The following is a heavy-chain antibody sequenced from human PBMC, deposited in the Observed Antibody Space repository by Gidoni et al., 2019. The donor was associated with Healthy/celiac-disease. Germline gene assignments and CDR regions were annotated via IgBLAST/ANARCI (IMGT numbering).Heavy chain of an antibody. Sequence: EVQLVESGGGLVKPGGSLRLSCAASGFTFSSYSMNWVRQAPGKGLEWVSSISSSSSYIYYADSVKGRFTISRDNAKNSLYLQMNSLRAEDTAVYYCARARPYYDSRDDYWGQGTLVTVSS. V-gene: IGHV3-21*01. D-gene: IGHD3-22*01. CDR2: ISSSSSYI. CDR3: ARARPYYDSRDDY. CDR1: GFTFSSYS. J-gene: IGHJ4*02.